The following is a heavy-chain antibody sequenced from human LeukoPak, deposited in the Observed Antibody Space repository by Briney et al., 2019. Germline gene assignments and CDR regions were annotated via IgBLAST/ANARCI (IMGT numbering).Heavy chain of an antibody. V-gene: IGHV4-30-4*07. CDR1: GGSISSGGYS. D-gene: IGHD3-9*01. CDR3: ARGHNILTGYPNPEYYYYMDV. Sequence: PSQTLPLTCAVSGGSISSGGYSWNWIRQPPGKGLEWIGYIYNSGSTSYNPSLKSRITMSVDTSKNQFSLKLSSVTAADTAVYYCARGHNILTGYPNPEYYYYMDVWGKGTTVTISS. CDR2: IYNSGST. J-gene: IGHJ6*03.